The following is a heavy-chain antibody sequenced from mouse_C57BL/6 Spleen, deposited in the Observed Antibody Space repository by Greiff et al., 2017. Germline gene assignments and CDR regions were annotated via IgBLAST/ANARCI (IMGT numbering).Heavy chain of an antibody. J-gene: IGHJ4*01. CDR2: ISDGGSYT. CDR1: GFTFSSYA. CDR3: ARRGSSGGYYAMDY. D-gene: IGHD1-1*01. V-gene: IGHV5-4*03. Sequence: EVQVVESGGGLVKPGGSLKLSCAASGFTFSSYAMSWVRQTPEKRLEWVATISDGGSYTYYPDNVKGRFTISRDNAKNNLYLQMSHLKSEDTAMYYCARRGSSGGYYAMDYWGQGTSVTVSS.